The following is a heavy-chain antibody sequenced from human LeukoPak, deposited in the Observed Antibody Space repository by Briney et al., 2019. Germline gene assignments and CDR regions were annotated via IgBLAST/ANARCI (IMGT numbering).Heavy chain of an antibody. CDR2: IRYDGSNK. CDR3: AKAGQKDYYDSSGYTSRLSYYFDY. CDR1: GFTFSSYG. J-gene: IGHJ4*02. Sequence: GGSLRLSCAASGFTFSSYGMHWVRQAPGKGLEGVAFIRYDGSNKYYADSVKGRFTISRDNSKNTLYLQMNNLRAEDTAVYYCAKAGQKDYYDSSGYTSRLSYYFDYWGQGTLVTVSS. D-gene: IGHD3-22*01. V-gene: IGHV3-30*02.